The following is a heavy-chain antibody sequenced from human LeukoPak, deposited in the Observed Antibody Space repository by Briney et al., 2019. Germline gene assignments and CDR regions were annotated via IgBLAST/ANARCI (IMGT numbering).Heavy chain of an antibody. J-gene: IGHJ6*02. CDR3: ARDQELELEGVA. CDR1: GFTFSSYS. Sequence: GGSLRLSCAASGFTFSSYSMNWVRQAPGKGLEWVSSISSSSSYIYYADSVKGRFTISRDNAKNSLYLQMNSRRAEDTAVYYCARDQELELEGVAWGQGTTVTVSS. CDR2: ISSSSSYI. V-gene: IGHV3-21*01. D-gene: IGHD1-7*01.